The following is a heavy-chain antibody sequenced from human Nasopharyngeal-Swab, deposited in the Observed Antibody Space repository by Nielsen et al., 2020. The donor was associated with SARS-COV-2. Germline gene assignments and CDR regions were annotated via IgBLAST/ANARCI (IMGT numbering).Heavy chain of an antibody. D-gene: IGHD3-3*01. CDR3: ARGSRDTIFGVVIIQTPFDY. CDR1: GGSFSGYY. Sequence: SQTLSLTCSVYGGSFSGYYWSWIRQPPGKGLEWIGEINHSGSTNYNQSIKSRVTISVDTSKNQFSLKLSSVTAADTAVYYFARGSRDTIFGVVIIQTPFDYWGQGTLVTVSS. CDR2: INHSGST. J-gene: IGHJ4*02. V-gene: IGHV4-34*01.